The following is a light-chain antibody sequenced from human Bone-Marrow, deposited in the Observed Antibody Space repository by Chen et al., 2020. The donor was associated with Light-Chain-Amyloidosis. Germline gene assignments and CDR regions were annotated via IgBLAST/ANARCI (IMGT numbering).Light chain of an antibody. CDR1: NIGSTS. J-gene: IGLJ3*02. CDR2: DDS. Sequence: SYVLTQPSSVSVAPGQTATIACGGNNIGSTSVHWYQQTPGQAPLLVVYDDSDRPSGIPERVSGSNSGNTATLTIGRVEAGEEADYYCQVWDRSSDRPVFGGGTKLTVL. CDR3: QVWDRSSDRPV. V-gene: IGLV3-21*02.